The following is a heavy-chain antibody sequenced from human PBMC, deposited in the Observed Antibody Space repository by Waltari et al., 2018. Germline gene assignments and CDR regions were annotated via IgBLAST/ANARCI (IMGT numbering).Heavy chain of an antibody. D-gene: IGHD2-2*01. CDR1: GGSLSRHY. J-gene: IGHJ6*02. V-gene: IGHV4-59*11. CDR3: ARDSRVEGYCSSTSCYGNYYYYGMDV. CDR2: LYDSGST. Sequence: QVQLQESGPGLVKPSETLSLTCPVPGGSLSRHYWSRIRQPPRKGPEWTRYLYDSGSTNYNPSLKSRVTISVDTSKNQFSLKLSSVTAADTAVYYCARDSRVEGYCSSTSCYGNYYYYGMDVWGQGTTVTVSS.